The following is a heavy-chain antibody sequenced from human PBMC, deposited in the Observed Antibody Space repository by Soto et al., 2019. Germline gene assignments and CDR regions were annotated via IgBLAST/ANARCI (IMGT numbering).Heavy chain of an antibody. J-gene: IGHJ4*02. CDR2: IVVASGYS. CDR3: AADVIGVAGDFDH. CDR1: GFTFGSSA. V-gene: IGHV1-58*01. Sequence: LVQSGPDVKKPGNSVKVSCKTSGFTFGSSAVQWVRQVRGQRLEWIGWIVVASGYSNVAQKFQDRVSLTRDLSTNTAFMELSSLTSEDSAMYYCAADVIGVAGDFDHWGQGTLVSVSS. D-gene: IGHD6-19*01.